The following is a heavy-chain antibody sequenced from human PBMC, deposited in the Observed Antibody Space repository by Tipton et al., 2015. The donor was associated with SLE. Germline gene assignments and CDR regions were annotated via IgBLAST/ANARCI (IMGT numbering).Heavy chain of an antibody. CDR2: INHSGST. J-gene: IGHJ3*02. Sequence: TLSLTCSVSGGTISSRSYYWSWIRQPPGKGLEWIGEINHSGSTNYNPSLKSRVTISVDTSKNQFSLKLSSVTAADTAVYYCALASSGYRHAFDIWGQGTMVTVSS. D-gene: IGHD3-22*01. CDR1: GGTISSRSYY. V-gene: IGHV4-39*07. CDR3: ALASSGYRHAFDI.